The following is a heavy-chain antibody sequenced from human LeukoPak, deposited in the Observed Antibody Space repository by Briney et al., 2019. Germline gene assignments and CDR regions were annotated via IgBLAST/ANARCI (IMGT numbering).Heavy chain of an antibody. D-gene: IGHD3-22*01. V-gene: IGHV3-74*01. CDR3: ARGGYYDPLDY. CDR1: GFTFSSYS. J-gene: IGHJ4*02. Sequence: GGSLRLSCAASGFTFSSYSMNWVRQAPGKGLVWVSRINSDGSSTSYADSVKGRFTISRDNAKNTLYLQMNSLRAEDTAVYYCARGGYYDPLDYWGQGTLVTVSS. CDR2: INSDGSST.